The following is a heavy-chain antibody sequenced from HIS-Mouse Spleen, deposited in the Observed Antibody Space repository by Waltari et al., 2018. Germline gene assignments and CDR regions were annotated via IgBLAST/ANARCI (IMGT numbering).Heavy chain of an antibody. CDR1: GGSISSSSYY. CDR2: IYYSGST. CDR3: AREIPYSSSWYDWYFDL. J-gene: IGHJ2*01. V-gene: IGHV4-39*07. D-gene: IGHD6-13*01. Sequence: QLQLQESGPGLVKPSETLSLTCTVSGGSISSSSYYLGWIRQPPGKELEWIGSIYYSGSTYYNPTLRSSVTISLDPSKNQCSLKLSSVTAADTAVYYCAREIPYSSSWYDWYFDLWGRGTLVTVSS.